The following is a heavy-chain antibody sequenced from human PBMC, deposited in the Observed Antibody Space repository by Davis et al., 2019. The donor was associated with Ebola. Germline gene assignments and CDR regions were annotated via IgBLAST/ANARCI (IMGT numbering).Heavy chain of an antibody. D-gene: IGHD2-2*01. CDR2: ISSSSSYI. Sequence: GGSLRLSCAASGFTFISYSMNWVRQAPGKGLEWVSSISSSSSYIYYADSVKGRFTISRDNAKNSLYLQMNSLRAEDTAVYYCARERSPAYFDYWGQGTLVTVSS. V-gene: IGHV3-21*01. J-gene: IGHJ4*02. CDR3: ARERSPAYFDY. CDR1: GFTFISYS.